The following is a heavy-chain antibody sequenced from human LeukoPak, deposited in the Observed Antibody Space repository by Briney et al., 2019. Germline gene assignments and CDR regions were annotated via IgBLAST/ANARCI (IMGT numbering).Heavy chain of an antibody. D-gene: IGHD3-10*01. Sequence: PGGSLRLSCAASGFTFSSYAMHWVRQAPGKGLEYVSAISSHGDSTYYANSVEGKITISRDNSRNTLYLQMGSLSGEDMAVYYCARGSSYYGSGSYYNEPMDVWGKGTTVTISS. CDR2: ISSHGDST. CDR1: GFTFSSYA. V-gene: IGHV3-64*01. J-gene: IGHJ6*03. CDR3: ARGSSYYGSGSYYNEPMDV.